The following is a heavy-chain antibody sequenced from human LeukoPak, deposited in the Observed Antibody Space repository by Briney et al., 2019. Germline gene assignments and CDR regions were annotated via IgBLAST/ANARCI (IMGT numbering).Heavy chain of an antibody. J-gene: IGHJ6*03. CDR1: GFTFDDYA. CDR3: AKGSGLHYYYYMDV. Sequence: GGSLRLSCAASGFTFDDYAMHWVRQAPGKGLDWVSGISWNSGSIGYADSVKGRFTISRDNAKNSLYLQMNSLRAEDMALYYCAKGSGLHYYYYMDVWGKGTTVTVSS. V-gene: IGHV3-9*03. CDR2: ISWNSGSI. D-gene: IGHD3-10*01.